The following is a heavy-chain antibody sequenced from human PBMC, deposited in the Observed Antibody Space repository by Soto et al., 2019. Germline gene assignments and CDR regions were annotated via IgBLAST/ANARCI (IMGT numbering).Heavy chain of an antibody. CDR1: GFTFSCSA. CDR2: IRSKANSYAT. CDR3: TRIPTGPQH. J-gene: IGHJ1*01. Sequence: GGSLRLSCAASGFTFSCSAMHWVRQASGKGLEWVGRIRSKANSYATAYAASVKGRFTISRDDPKNTAYLQMNSLKTEDTAVYYCTRIPTGPQHWGQGTLVTVSS. V-gene: IGHV3-73*01.